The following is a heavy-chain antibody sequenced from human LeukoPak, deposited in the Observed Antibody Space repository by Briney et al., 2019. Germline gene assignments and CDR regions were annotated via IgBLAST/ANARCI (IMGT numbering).Heavy chain of an antibody. CDR1: GGSISSYY. CDR3: ARDGDGYNDAFDI. Sequence: SENLSLTCTVSGGSISSYYWSWIRQPPGKGLEWIGYIYYSGSTNYNPSLKSRVTISVDTSKNQFSLKLSSVTAADTAVYYCARDGDGYNDAFDIWGQGTMVTVSS. D-gene: IGHD5-24*01. CDR2: IYYSGST. J-gene: IGHJ3*02. V-gene: IGHV4-59*01.